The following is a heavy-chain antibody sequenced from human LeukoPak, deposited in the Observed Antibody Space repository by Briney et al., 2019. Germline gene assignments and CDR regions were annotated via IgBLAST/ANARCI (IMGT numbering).Heavy chain of an antibody. V-gene: IGHV4-39*07. D-gene: IGHD3-16*01. J-gene: IGHJ4*02. Sequence: PSETLSLTCTVSGGSISSSSYSWGWIRQPPGKGLEWIGSIYYSGSTNYNPSLKSRVTISVDTSKNQFSLKLTSVTAADTAVYYCARTLPTLERPTFFDYWGQGTLVTVSS. CDR3: ARTLPTLERPTFFDY. CDR2: IYYSGST. CDR1: GGSISSSSYS.